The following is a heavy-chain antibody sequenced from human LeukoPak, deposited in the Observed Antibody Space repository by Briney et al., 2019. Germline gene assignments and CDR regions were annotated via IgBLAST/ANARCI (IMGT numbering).Heavy chain of an antibody. CDR1: GLTFDDYG. D-gene: IGHD2-15*01. V-gene: IGHV3-20*04. J-gene: IGHJ6*03. Sequence: GGSLRLSCAASGLTFDDYGMSWVRHAPGKGLEWVSCINWNGGSTGYADSVEGRFTISRDNSKNTLYLQMNSLRGEDTAVYYCAKNGDRGAYCSGGSCYPYYYYYMDVWGKGTTVTISS. CDR3: AKNGDRGAYCSGGSCYPYYYYYMDV. CDR2: INWNGGST.